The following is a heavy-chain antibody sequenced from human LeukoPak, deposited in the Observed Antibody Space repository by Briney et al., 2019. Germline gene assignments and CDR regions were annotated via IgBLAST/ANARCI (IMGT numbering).Heavy chain of an antibody. CDR3: ARGELVLFYGMDV. CDR1: GFTLSSNY. CDR2: IYSGGST. D-gene: IGHD6-13*01. Sequence: GGSLRLSCAASGFTLSSNYMSWVRQAPGKGLEWVSVIYSGGSTYYADSVKGRFTISRDNSKNTLYLQMNSLKAEDTAVYYCARGELVLFYGMDVWGQGTTVTVSS. J-gene: IGHJ6*02. V-gene: IGHV3-66*01.